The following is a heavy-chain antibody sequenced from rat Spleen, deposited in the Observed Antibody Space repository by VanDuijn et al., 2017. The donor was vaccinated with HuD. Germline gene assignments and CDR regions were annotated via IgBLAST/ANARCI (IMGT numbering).Heavy chain of an antibody. CDR1: GFSLISFG. J-gene: IGHJ2*01. V-gene: IGHV2-13*01. Sequence: QVQLKESGPGLVQPSQTLSLTCTVSGFSLISFGVNWVLHPPGKGLERMGGIWGDGDTDYTSGLKSRLSISRDTSKSQVFLKMNSLQTDDTAIYFCVRERVPGFAFYFDYWGQGVMVTVSS. CDR2: IWGDGDT. D-gene: IGHD1-4*01. CDR3: VRERVPGFAFYFDY.